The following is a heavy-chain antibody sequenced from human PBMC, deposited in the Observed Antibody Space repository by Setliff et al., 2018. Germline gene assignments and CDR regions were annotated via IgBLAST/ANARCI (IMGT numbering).Heavy chain of an antibody. CDR2: INAANGNT. CDR1: GYTFTSYG. Sequence: ASVKVSCKASGYTFTSYGVHWVRQAPGQRLEWMGWINAANGNTKYSQKFQGRVTITRDTSASTLYMELSSLRYEDTAVYYCVRDLGQWALDFWGQGTLVTVSS. J-gene: IGHJ4*02. CDR3: VRDLGQWALDF. V-gene: IGHV1-3*01. D-gene: IGHD1-26*01.